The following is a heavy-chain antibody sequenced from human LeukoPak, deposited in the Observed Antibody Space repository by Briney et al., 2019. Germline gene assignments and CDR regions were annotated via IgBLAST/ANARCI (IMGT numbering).Heavy chain of an antibody. Sequence: GGSLRLSCAASGFTFSSYAMSWVRQAPGKGLEWVSAISGSGGGTYYADSVKGRFTISRDNSKNTLYLQMNSLRAEDTAVYYCAKDLHYGSGSFDYWGQGTLVTVSS. V-gene: IGHV3-23*01. CDR2: ISGSGGGT. J-gene: IGHJ4*02. D-gene: IGHD3-10*01. CDR1: GFTFSSYA. CDR3: AKDLHYGSGSFDY.